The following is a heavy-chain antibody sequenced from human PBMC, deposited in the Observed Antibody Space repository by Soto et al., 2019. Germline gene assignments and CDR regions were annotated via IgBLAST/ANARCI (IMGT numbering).Heavy chain of an antibody. Sequence: PGESLKISCKGSGYSFTSYWIGWVRQMPGKGLEWMGIIYPGDSDTRYSPSFQGQVTISADKSISTAYLQWSSLKAPDTAMYYCARLGEDTHAYYYYMDVWGKGTTVTVSS. CDR1: GYSFTSYW. V-gene: IGHV5-51*01. J-gene: IGHJ6*03. D-gene: IGHD1-26*01. CDR3: ARLGEDTHAYYYYMDV. CDR2: IYPGDSDT.